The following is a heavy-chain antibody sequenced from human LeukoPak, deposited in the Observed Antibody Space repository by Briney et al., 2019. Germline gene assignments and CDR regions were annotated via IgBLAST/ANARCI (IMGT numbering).Heavy chain of an antibody. CDR3: ARAEGYCSSTSCYTPDD. J-gene: IGHJ4*02. CDR2: IIPILGIA. Sequence: ASVKVSCKASGGTFSSYAISWVRQAPGQGLEWMGRIIPILGIANYAQKFQGRVTITADKSKSTAYMELSRLRSEDTAVYYCARAEGYCSSTSCYTPDDWGQGTLVTVSS. CDR1: GGTFSSYA. D-gene: IGHD2-2*02. V-gene: IGHV1-69*04.